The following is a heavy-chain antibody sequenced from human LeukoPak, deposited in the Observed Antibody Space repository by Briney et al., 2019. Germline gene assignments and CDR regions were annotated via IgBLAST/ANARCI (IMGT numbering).Heavy chain of an antibody. CDR1: GFTFSSYE. J-gene: IGHJ4*02. D-gene: IGHD6-13*01. CDR3: TRITGAAAQHFDY. Sequence: GGSLSLTCAASGFTFSSYELNWVRQAPGKGLEWVSYISSSGSTIYYADSVKGRFAISRDNAKKSLYLQMNSLRAEDTAVYYSTRITGAAAQHFDYWGQGTLVTVSS. CDR2: ISSSGSTI. V-gene: IGHV3-48*03.